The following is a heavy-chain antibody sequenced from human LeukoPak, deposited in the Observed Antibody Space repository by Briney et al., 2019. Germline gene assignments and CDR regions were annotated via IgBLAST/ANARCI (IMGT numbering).Heavy chain of an antibody. CDR3: ARDTVGVLLWFGESFDY. Sequence: GRSLRLSCAASGFTFDDYAMHWVRQAPGKGLEWVSGISWNSGSIGYADSVKGRFTISRDNAKNSLYLQMNSLRAEDTALYYCARDTVGVLLWFGESFDYWGQGTLVTVSS. CDR1: GFTFDDYA. J-gene: IGHJ4*02. CDR2: ISWNSGSI. D-gene: IGHD3-10*01. V-gene: IGHV3-9*01.